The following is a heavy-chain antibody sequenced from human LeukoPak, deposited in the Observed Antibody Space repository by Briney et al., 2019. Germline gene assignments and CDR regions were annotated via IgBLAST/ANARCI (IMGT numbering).Heavy chain of an antibody. D-gene: IGHD6-13*01. V-gene: IGHV4-34*01. Sequence: SETLSLTCAVYGGSFSGYYWSWIRQPPGKGLEWIGEINHSGSTNYNPSPTSRVTISVDTSKNQFSLKLSSVTAADTAVYYCARGRVRGGTAGIYDYWGQGTLVTVSS. J-gene: IGHJ4*02. CDR3: ARGRVRGGTAGIYDY. CDR1: GGSFSGYY. CDR2: INHSGST.